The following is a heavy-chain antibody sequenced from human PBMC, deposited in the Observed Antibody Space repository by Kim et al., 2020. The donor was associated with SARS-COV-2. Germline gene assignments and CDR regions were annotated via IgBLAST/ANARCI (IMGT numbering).Heavy chain of an antibody. D-gene: IGHD2-15*01. Sequence: GGSLRLSCAASGFTFDDYAMHWVRQAPGKGLEWVSGISRNSGSIGYADSVKGRFTISRDNAKNSLYLQMNSLRAEDTALYYCAKDMGTLGYCSGGSCRYDYYGMDVWGQGTTVTVSS. J-gene: IGHJ6*02. CDR2: ISRNSGSI. V-gene: IGHV3-9*01. CDR3: AKDMGTLGYCSGGSCRYDYYGMDV. CDR1: GFTFDDYA.